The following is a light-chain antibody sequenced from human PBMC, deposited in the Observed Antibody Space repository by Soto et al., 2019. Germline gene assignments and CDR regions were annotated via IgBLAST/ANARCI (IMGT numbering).Light chain of an antibody. V-gene: IGKV1-39*01. CDR1: QSISDY. Sequence: DIQMTQSPSSLSASVGDRVTITCRANQSISDYLNWYQQKPGKAPKFXIYASSSLQSGVPSRFRGSGSGTHLTLTISSLQTEDFATYYCQQSYSTPTITFGQGTRLEIK. J-gene: IGKJ5*01. CDR3: QQSYSTPTIT. CDR2: ASS.